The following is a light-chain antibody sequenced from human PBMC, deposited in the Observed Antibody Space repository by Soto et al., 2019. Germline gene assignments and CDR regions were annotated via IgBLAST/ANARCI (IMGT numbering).Light chain of an antibody. CDR1: QGISSY. CDR3: QNYYNAPET. CDR2: AAS. V-gene: IGKV1-27*01. J-gene: IGKJ1*01. Sequence: DIQMTQSPSSLSASVGDRVTITCRASQGISSYLAWYQQRPGKVPKVLIYAASTLHSGVPSRFSGSGSGTDFTLTISNVRPEDVATYYCQNYYNAPETFGQGTKVEIK.